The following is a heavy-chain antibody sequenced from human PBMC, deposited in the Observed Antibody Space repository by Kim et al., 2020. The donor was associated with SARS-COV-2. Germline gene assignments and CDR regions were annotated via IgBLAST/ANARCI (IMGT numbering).Heavy chain of an antibody. CDR3: AKGWEYFDY. CDR2: RST. V-gene: IGHV3-23*03. J-gene: IGHJ4*02. Sequence: RSTSYTESVKRRFTIDRDNSKNTLYLQMNSLRAEDTAVYYCAKGWEYFDYWGQGTLVTVSS. D-gene: IGHD1-26*01.